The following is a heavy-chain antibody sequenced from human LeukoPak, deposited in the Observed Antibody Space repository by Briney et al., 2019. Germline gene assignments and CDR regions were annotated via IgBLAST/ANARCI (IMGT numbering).Heavy chain of an antibody. Sequence: ASVKVSCKASGYTFTSYAMNWVRQAPGQGLEWMGWINTNTGNPTYAQGFTGRFVFSLDTSVSTAYLQISSLKAEDTAVYYCARDPTTTVTTSYYFDYWGQGTLVTVSS. V-gene: IGHV7-4-1*02. J-gene: IGHJ4*02. CDR3: ARDPTTTVTTSYYFDY. CDR1: GYTFTSYA. CDR2: INTNTGNP. D-gene: IGHD4-17*01.